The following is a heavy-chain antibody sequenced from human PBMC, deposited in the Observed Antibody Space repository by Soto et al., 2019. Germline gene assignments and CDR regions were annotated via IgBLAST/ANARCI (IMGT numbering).Heavy chain of an antibody. J-gene: IGHJ6*02. Sequence: QVQLVQSGAEVRKPGSSVKVSCKASGGTFSNYALSWVRRAPGQGLEWMGGIIPIFGTAIHAQKFQGRVTMTADESTTIAYMELSSLRSEDTAVYYCARGRYCSGVSCKPYSYGMDVWGQGTTVTVSS. D-gene: IGHD2-15*01. CDR2: IIPIFGTA. CDR3: ARGRYCSGVSCKPYSYGMDV. CDR1: GGTFSNYA. V-gene: IGHV1-69*12.